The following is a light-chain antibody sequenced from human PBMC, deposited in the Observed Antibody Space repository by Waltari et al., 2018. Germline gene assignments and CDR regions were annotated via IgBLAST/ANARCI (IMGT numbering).Light chain of an antibody. Sequence: QLVLTQSPSASASLGASVRLTCTLDSGHSSNIIAWHQQQPEKGPRYLMKVNSDGSHSKGDGIPVRFSGAGSGAERYLTISSVQSEDEADYYCQSGGHGTWVFGGGTKLTVL. CDR3: QSGGHGTWV. CDR2: VNSDGSH. J-gene: IGLJ3*02. CDR1: SGHSSNI. V-gene: IGLV4-69*01.